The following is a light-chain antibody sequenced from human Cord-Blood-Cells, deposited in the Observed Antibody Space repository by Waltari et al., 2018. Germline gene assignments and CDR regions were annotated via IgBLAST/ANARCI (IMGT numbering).Light chain of an antibody. CDR1: QSVLYSSKNKNY. CDR2: WAS. V-gene: IGKV4-1*01. Sequence: DIVMTQSPDSLAVSLGERATINCKSSQSVLYSSKNKNYLAWYQQKPGQPPKLLIYWASTRESWVPDRFSGSGSGTDFTLTISSLQAEDVAVYYCQQYYSTPPTFGQGTKLEIK. J-gene: IGKJ2*01. CDR3: QQYYSTPPT.